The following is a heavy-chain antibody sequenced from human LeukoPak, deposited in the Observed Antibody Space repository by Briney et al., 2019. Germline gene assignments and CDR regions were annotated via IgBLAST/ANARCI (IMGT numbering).Heavy chain of an antibody. CDR1: GGSFSGYY. D-gene: IGHD5-24*01. CDR2: INHSGST. V-gene: IGHV4-34*01. J-gene: IGHJ3*02. Sequence: SETLSLTCAVYGGSFSGYYWSWIRQPPRKGLEWIGEINHSGSTNYNPSLKRRVTISVDTSKNQFSLKLSSVTAADTAVYYCARGSRRRWLQLNHAFDIWGQGTMVTVSS. CDR3: ARGSRRRWLQLNHAFDI.